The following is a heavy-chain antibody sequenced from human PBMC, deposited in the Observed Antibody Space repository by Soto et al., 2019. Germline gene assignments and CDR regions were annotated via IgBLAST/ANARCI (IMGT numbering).Heavy chain of an antibody. J-gene: IGHJ1*01. V-gene: IGHV4-31*03. CDR2: IYYSGST. CDR1: GGSISSGGYY. CDR3: ARGRHESEMATTPEYFQH. Sequence: QVQLQESGPGLVKPSQTLSLTCTVSGGSISSGGYYWSWIRQHPGKGLEWIGSIYYSGSTYYNPSLKSRVTISVDTSKNQFSLKLSSVTAADTAVYYCARGRHESEMATTPEYFQHWGQGTLVTVSS. D-gene: IGHD1-1*01.